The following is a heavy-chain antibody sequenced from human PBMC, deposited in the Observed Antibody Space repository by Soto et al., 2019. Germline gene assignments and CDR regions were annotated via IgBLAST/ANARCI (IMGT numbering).Heavy chain of an antibody. Sequence: EVQLLESGGGLVQPGGSLRLSSAASGFTFNNYAMSWVRQAPGKGLEWVSIVTGSGSATDYADSVKGRFTISRDKSKDTLFLQMNSLRVEDTAVYYCAKTGGSYWGFDYWGQGTLVTVSS. CDR1: GFTFNNYA. D-gene: IGHD1-26*01. V-gene: IGHV3-23*01. CDR3: AKTGGSYWGFDY. CDR2: VTGSGSAT. J-gene: IGHJ4*02.